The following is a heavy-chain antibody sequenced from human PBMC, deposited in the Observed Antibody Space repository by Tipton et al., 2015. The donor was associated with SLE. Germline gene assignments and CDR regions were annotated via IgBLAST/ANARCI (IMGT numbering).Heavy chain of an antibody. CDR1: GYTFTDYD. CDR3: ARAKWEPDY. J-gene: IGHJ4*02. Sequence: QSGAEVKKPGASVTVSCKTSGYTFTDYDINWVRQATGQGFEWMGWMNPDRGNTGYAQKFQGRVTMTWGTSKSTAYMHLSSLRYEDTAAYYCARAKWEPDYWGQGTLVTVSS. CDR2: MNPDRGNT. D-gene: IGHD1-26*01. V-gene: IGHV1-8*01.